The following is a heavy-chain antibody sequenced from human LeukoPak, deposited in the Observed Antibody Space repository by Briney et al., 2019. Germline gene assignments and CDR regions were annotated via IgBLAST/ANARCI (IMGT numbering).Heavy chain of an antibody. V-gene: IGHV3-74*01. D-gene: IGHD6-19*01. Sequence: PGGSLRLSCAASGFTFSSYSMNWVRQAPVKGLVWVSRINSDGRTTNYADSVKGRFTISRDNATNTLYLQMNSLSAEDTAVYYCARDPYNSGPGRAFGIWGQGTMVTVSS. CDR2: INSDGRTT. CDR1: GFTFSSYS. J-gene: IGHJ3*02. CDR3: ARDPYNSGPGRAFGI.